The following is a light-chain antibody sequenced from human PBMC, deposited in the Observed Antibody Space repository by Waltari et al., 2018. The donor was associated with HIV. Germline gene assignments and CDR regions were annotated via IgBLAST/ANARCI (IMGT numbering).Light chain of an antibody. CDR3: GSWDSSLCVVV. Sequence: SVLTHPPSVSAFPGQKFTISCSGSSSNIANNYVTLYQQHPGTAPKRLIYDNNKRPSGIPDRCSGSKSGTSDTLGITGLQTGDEADYYCGSWDSSLCVVVFGGGTKLTVL. CDR1: SSNIANNY. J-gene: IGLJ2*01. CDR2: DNN. V-gene: IGLV1-51*01.